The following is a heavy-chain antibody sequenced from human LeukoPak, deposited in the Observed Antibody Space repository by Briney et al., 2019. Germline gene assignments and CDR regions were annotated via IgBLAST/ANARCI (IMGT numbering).Heavy chain of an antibody. CDR2: INPNSGDT. J-gene: IGHJ6*02. CDR1: GYTFTGYY. D-gene: IGHD1-20*01. V-gene: IGHV1-2*02. Sequence: GASVKVSCKASGYTFTGYYMHWVRQAPGQGLEWMGWINPNSGDTSYAQKFQGRVTMTRDTSIGTAYMELSRLRSDDTAVYYCARGDNWNGNYYYGMDVWGQGTTVTVSS. CDR3: ARGDNWNGNYYYGMDV.